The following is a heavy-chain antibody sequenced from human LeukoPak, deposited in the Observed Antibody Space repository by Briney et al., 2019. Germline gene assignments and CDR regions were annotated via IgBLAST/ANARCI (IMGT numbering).Heavy chain of an antibody. CDR1: GYTFPNYG. CDR2: ISAYNGDT. V-gene: IGHV1-18*01. J-gene: IGHJ4*02. Sequence: ASVNVSCKASGYTFPNYGITWVRQAPGQGLEWMGWISAYNGDTNYAEKIQGRFTMTTDTSTNTAYMELRSLRSDDTAMYYCARGKDGYGYYFDYWGQGTRVTVS. D-gene: IGHD5-24*01. CDR3: ARGKDGYGYYFDY.